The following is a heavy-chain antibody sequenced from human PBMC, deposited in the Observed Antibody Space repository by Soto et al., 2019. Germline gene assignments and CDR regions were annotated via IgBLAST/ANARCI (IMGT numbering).Heavy chain of an antibody. CDR2: ISRSSSNI. D-gene: IGHD4-17*01. CDR1: GFTFSSYS. CDR3: AREVGDVNWFDP. Sequence: EVQLVESGGGLVQPGGSLRLSCAASGFTFSSYSMNWVRQAPGKGLEWVSYISRSSSNIYYAYSVKGRFTIPRDNAENALYVQMNSLRACDTAVYYCAREVGDVNWFDPWGQGTLVTVSS. J-gene: IGHJ5*02. V-gene: IGHV3-48*01.